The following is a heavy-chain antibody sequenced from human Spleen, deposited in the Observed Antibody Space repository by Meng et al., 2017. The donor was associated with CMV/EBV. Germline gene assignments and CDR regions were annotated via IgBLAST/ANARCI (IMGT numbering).Heavy chain of an antibody. CDR3: ARDGSYGTDY. J-gene: IGHJ4*02. D-gene: IGHD3-10*01. Sequence: SCKTSTDTCSTYYIHWVRQAPGQGPEWMGFMNPSGGTKSYAQNFQTRVTMTRDTSTSTVYMELSSLRSEDTAVYYCARDGSYGTDYWGQGTLVTVSS. V-gene: IGHV1-46*01. CDR1: TDTCSTYY. CDR2: MNPSGGTK.